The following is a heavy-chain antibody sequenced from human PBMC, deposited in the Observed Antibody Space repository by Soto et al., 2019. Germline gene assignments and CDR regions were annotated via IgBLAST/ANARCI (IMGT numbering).Heavy chain of an antibody. CDR3: AREDSSGLYGMDV. V-gene: IGHV3-30-3*01. D-gene: IGHD6-19*01. Sequence: QVQLVESGGGVVQPGRSLRLSCAASGFTFSSYAMHWVRQAPGKGLEWVAVISYDGSNKYYADSVKGRFTISRDNSKNTMYLQITSLSAEDTAVYYCAREDSSGLYGMDVWGQGTTVTVSS. CDR2: ISYDGSNK. CDR1: GFTFSSYA. J-gene: IGHJ6*02.